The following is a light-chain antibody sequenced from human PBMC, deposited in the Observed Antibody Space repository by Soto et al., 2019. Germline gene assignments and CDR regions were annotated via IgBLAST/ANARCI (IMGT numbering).Light chain of an antibody. Sequence: QSALTQPASVSGSPGQSITISCNGTSSDVGGYRFVSWYQHHPGEAPKLIIYEVSNRPSGVSSRFSGSKSGNTASLTISGLHAEDESLSYCSSNSGGSTPMLFGGGTKLTVL. CDR1: SSDVGGYRF. CDR3: SSNSGGSTPML. V-gene: IGLV2-14*01. J-gene: IGLJ3*02. CDR2: EVS.